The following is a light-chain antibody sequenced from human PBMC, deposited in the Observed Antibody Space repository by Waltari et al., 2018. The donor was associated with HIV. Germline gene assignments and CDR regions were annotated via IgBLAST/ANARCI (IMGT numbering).Light chain of an antibody. V-gene: IGLV2-23*01. CDR3: CSYVSEIVPCV. J-gene: IGLJ3*02. CDR1: RSDVGAYNL. Sequence: QTALTQPASVSGSPGQSNTIYCTGTRSDVGAYNLVSWYQQHQGKAPRLIFYEASDRPAGVSNRFTGSKSGNTASLTISGLQAEDEADYYCCSYVSEIVPCVFGGGTKLTVL. CDR2: EAS.